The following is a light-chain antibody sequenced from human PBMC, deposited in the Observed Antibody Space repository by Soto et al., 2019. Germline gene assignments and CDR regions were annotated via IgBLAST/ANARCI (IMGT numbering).Light chain of an antibody. V-gene: IGLV4-69*01. Sequence: QLVLTQSPSASASLGASVKLTCTLSSGHSSYAIAWHQQQPEKGPRYLMKLNSDGSHSTGDGIPDRFSGSSSGAERYLTISSLQSEDEADYYCQTWGSVTVVFGGGTKLTVL. J-gene: IGLJ2*01. CDR3: QTWGSVTVV. CDR2: LNSDGSH. CDR1: SGHSSYA.